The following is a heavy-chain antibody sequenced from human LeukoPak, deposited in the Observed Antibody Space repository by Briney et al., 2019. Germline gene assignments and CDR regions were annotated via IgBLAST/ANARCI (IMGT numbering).Heavy chain of an antibody. CDR1: GGSFSGYY. J-gene: IGHJ4*02. CDR3: ARGSNSEAY. Sequence: SETLSLTCAVYGGSFSGYYWSWIRQPPGEGLEWIGEINHDGSTNYNPSLKSRVTISVDTSKNQFSLNLSSVTAADTAVYYCARGSNSEAYWGQGTLVTVSS. CDR2: INHDGST. V-gene: IGHV4-34*01. D-gene: IGHD4-23*01.